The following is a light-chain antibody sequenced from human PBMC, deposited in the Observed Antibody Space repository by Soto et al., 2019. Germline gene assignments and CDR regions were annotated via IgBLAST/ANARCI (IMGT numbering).Light chain of an antibody. J-gene: IGLJ3*02. Sequence: QSVLTQPPSASGTPGQRLIISCSGRSSNIGSNYVYWYQQLPGTAPKLLIYANNQRPSGVPDRFSGSKSGTSASLAISGLQSEDEADYYCTAWDDSLNGLWVFGGGTQLTVL. CDR1: SSNIGSNY. CDR2: ANN. V-gene: IGLV1-44*01. CDR3: TAWDDSLNGLWV.